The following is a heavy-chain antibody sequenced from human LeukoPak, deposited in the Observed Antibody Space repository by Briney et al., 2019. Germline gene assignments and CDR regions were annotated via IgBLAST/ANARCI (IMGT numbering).Heavy chain of an antibody. V-gene: IGHV5-51*01. D-gene: IGHD5-18*01. J-gene: IGHJ4*02. CDR1: GYTFTNNW. Sequence: GESLKISCQGSGYTFTNNWIGWVRQMPGKGLEWMGIINPADSDTRYGPSLQGQVAISADKSINTAYLQWSSLTASDTAIYFCVWGTGGYRYEYWGQGTPVTVSS. CDR3: VWGTGGYRYEY. CDR2: INPADSDT.